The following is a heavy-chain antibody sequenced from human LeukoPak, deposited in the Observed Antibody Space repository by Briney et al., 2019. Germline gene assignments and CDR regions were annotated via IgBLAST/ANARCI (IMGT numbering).Heavy chain of an antibody. CDR2: VDPEDGET. V-gene: IGHV1-69-2*01. D-gene: IGHD2-2*01. J-gene: IGHJ4*02. CDR3: ATDGRYCTSTSCLL. Sequence: GASVKVSCKASGYTFTDYYMHWVQQAPGKGLEWMGRVDPEDGETIYAERFQGRVNITADTSTDTAYMDLSSLRSEDTAVYYCATDGRYCTSTSCLLWGQGTLVTVSS. CDR1: GYTFTDYY.